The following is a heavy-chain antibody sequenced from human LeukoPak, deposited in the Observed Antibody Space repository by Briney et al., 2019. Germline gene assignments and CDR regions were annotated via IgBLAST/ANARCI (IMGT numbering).Heavy chain of an antibody. J-gene: IGHJ6*02. CDR2: IYTSGST. Sequence: SETLSLTCTVSGGSISSYYWSWIRQPAGKGLEWIGRIYTSGSTNYNPSLKSRVDMSVDKSKNQISLKLTSVTAADTAVYYCARGLVVLGYYYDDVDVWGQGTTVTVSS. V-gene: IGHV4-4*07. D-gene: IGHD2-21*01. CDR1: GGSISSYY. CDR3: ARGLVVLGYYYDDVDV.